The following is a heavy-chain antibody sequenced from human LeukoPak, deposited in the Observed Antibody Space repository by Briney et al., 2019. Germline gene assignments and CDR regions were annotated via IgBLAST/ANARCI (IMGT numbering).Heavy chain of an antibody. CDR3: ARWYCSSTSCYAGAFDM. J-gene: IGHJ3*02. CDR2: ISPYNDYT. D-gene: IGHD2-2*01. Sequence: ASVKVSCKASGYTFTNYGISWVRQAPGQGLEWMGWISPYNDYTNYAQKLQGRVTMTTDTSTSTGYMELRSLRSDDMAVYYCARWYCSSTSCYAGAFDMWGQGTMVTVSS. V-gene: IGHV1-18*03. CDR1: GYTFTNYG.